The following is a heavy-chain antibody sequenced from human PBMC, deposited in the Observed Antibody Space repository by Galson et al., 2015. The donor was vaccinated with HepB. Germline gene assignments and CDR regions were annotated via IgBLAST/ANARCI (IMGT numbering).Heavy chain of an antibody. V-gene: IGHV1-18*01. J-gene: IGHJ4*02. Sequence: SVKVSCKASGYTFTTYGISWVRQAPGQGLEWMGWISAYTSNTNNAQKFQGSVTMTTDTATSTAYMELRSLRSDDTAVYYCARDGPQDYYDSSGYYYFDYWGQGTPVTVSS. CDR1: GYTFTTYG. CDR3: ARDGPQDYYDSSGYYYFDY. CDR2: ISAYTSNT. D-gene: IGHD3-22*01.